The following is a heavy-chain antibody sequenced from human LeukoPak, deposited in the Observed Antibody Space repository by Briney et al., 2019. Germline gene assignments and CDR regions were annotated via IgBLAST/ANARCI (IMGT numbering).Heavy chain of an antibody. CDR3: ASQRTAGSLALYFEY. CDR1: GGTFSSYA. CDR2: IIPIFHTA. Sequence: SVKVSFKASGGTFSSYAISWVRQAPGQGLEWMGGIIPIFHTASYAQKFQGRVTITAAESTSTAYMDLSSLRSEDTAVYYCASQRTAGSLALYFEYWGQGTLVTVSS. V-gene: IGHV1-69*13. J-gene: IGHJ4*02. D-gene: IGHD6-13*01.